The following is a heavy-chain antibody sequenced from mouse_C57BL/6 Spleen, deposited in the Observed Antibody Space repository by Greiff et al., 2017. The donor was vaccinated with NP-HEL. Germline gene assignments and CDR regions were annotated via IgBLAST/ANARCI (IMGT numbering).Heavy chain of an antibody. CDR2: ISSGSSTI. D-gene: IGHD2-3*01. V-gene: IGHV5-17*01. Sequence: EVMLVESGGGLVKPGGSLKLSCAASGFTFSDYGMHWVRQAPEKGLEWVAYISSGSSTIYYADTVKGRFTISRDNAKNTLFLQRTSLRSEDTAMYYCARPGDGSFWFAYWGQGTLVTVSA. CDR3: ARPGDGSFWFAY. J-gene: IGHJ3*01. CDR1: GFTFSDYG.